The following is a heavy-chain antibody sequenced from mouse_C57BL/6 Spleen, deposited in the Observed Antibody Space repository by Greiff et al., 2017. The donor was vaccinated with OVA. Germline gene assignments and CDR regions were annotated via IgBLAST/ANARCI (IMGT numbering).Heavy chain of an antibody. V-gene: IGHV1-15*01. J-gene: IGHJ1*03. CDR3: TRRGDYGSSFYWYFDV. D-gene: IGHD1-1*01. CDR1: GYTFTDYE. CDR2: IDPETGGT. Sequence: QVQLKESGAELVRPGASVTLSCKASGYTFTDYEMHWVKQTPVHGLEWIGAIDPETGGTAYNQKFKGKAILTADKSSSTAYMELRSLTSEDSAVYYCTRRGDYGSSFYWYFDVWGTGTTVTVSS.